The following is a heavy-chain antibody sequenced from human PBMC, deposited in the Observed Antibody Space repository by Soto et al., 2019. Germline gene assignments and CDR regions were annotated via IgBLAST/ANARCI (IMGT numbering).Heavy chain of an antibody. J-gene: IGHJ5*02. D-gene: IGHD4-4*01. CDR2: IHYSGST. CDR3: ARGFPHSNNWFDP. V-gene: IGHV4-39*01. CDR1: GGSIISSTYY. Sequence: SETLSLTCTVSGGSIISSTYYWAYIRQPPGKGLEWIGNIHYSGSTYYNPSLKSRVTMSVDTSKNQFSVKLSSVTAADTAVYYCARGFPHSNNWFDPCGQGTLVTVSS.